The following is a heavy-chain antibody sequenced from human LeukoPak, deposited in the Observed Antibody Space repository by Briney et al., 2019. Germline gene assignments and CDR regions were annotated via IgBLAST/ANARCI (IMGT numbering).Heavy chain of an antibody. CDR3: ARGGARYYYDSSGSVDY. Sequence: PSETLSLTCAVYGGSFSGYYWSWIRQPPGKGLEWIGEINHSGSTNYNPSLKSRVTISVDTSKNQFSLKLSSVTAADTAVYYCARGGARYYYDSSGSVDYWGQGTLVTVSS. CDR1: GGSFSGYY. D-gene: IGHD3-22*01. J-gene: IGHJ4*02. CDR2: INHSGST. V-gene: IGHV4-34*01.